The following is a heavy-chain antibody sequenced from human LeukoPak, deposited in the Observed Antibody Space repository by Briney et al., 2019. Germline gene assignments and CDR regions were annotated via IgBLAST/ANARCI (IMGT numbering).Heavy chain of an antibody. Sequence: SETLSLTCTVSSGPISNYYWNWIRQPPGKGLEWIGYIFYSGSTNYNPSLNSRVTISVDTSKNQFSLKLSSVTAADTAVYYCARGLVDTMIVVVSGKYYFDYWGQGTLVTVSS. CDR3: ARGLVDTMIVVVSGKYYFDY. V-gene: IGHV4-59*12. D-gene: IGHD3-22*01. CDR1: SGPISNYY. J-gene: IGHJ4*02. CDR2: IFYSGST.